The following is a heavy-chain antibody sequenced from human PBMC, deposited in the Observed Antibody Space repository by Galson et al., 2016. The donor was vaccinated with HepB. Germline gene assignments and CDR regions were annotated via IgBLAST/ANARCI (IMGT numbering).Heavy chain of an antibody. D-gene: IGHD5-18*01. V-gene: IGHV3-23*01. CDR3: ARHRYSYGLYFDQ. CDR1: GFSLETYA. J-gene: IGHJ4*02. Sequence: SLRLSCAASGFSLETYAMSWVRQAPGKGLEWVSLIRGSGGSKHYADSVRGRFSVSRDNAQNTLYMQMNTLRAEATAVYYCARHRYSYGLYFDQWGQGTLVSVSS. CDR2: IRGSGGSK.